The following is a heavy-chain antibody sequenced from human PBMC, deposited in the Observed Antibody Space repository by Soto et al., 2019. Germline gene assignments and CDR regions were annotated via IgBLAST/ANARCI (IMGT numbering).Heavy chain of an antibody. Sequence: XGSLGLSCEVSGFTFSMYSMSGVRQSPGKGLEWVAKIPQDGVDGHYADSVKGRFTISRDNGKNSLYLQLNNLRAEDTAVYYCARDHLILPAHDFFYGSDVWGRGATVTVSS. CDR1: GFTFSMYS. CDR3: ARDHLILPAHDFFYGSDV. V-gene: IGHV3-7*03. J-gene: IGHJ6*02. CDR2: IPQDGVDG. D-gene: IGHD2-21*02.